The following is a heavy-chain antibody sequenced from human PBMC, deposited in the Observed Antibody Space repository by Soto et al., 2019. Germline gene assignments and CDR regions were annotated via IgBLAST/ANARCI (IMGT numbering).Heavy chain of an antibody. CDR3: ARGLRFLEWLPNRTNWFDP. CDR1: GGSFSGYY. J-gene: IGHJ5*02. CDR2: INHSGST. Sequence: QVQLQQWGAGLLKPSETLSLTCAVYGGSFSGYYWSWIRQPPGKGLEWIGEINHSGSTNYNPSLKSRVTMSVDTSKNQFSLKLSSVSAAVTAVYYCARGLRFLEWLPNRTNWFDPWGQGTLVTVSS. V-gene: IGHV4-34*01. D-gene: IGHD3-3*01.